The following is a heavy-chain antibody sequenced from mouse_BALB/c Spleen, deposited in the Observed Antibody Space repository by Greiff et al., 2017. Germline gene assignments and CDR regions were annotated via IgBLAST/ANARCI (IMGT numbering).Heavy chain of an antibody. CDR1: GYTFTSYW. J-gene: IGHJ4*01. CDR3: ARGYGYDYAMDY. D-gene: IGHD1-2*01. Sequence: QVQLKESGAELAKPGASVKMSCKASGYTFTSYWMHWVKQRPGQGLEWIGYINPSTGYTEYNQKFKDKATLTADKSSSTAYMQLSSLTSEDSAVYYCARGYGYDYAMDYWGQGTSVTVSS. V-gene: IGHV1-7*01. CDR2: INPSTGYT.